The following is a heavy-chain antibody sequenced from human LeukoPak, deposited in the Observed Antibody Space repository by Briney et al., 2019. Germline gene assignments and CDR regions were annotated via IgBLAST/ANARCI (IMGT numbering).Heavy chain of an antibody. Sequence: HPGGSLRLSCAASGFTFSSYAMHWVRQAPGKGLEWVAVISYDGSNKYYADSVKGRFTISRDNSKNTLYLQMNSLRAEDTAVYYCARDEKDVSLWFGELLGYYYYGMDVWGQGTTVTVSS. CDR3: ARDEKDVSLWFGELLGYYYYGMDV. J-gene: IGHJ6*02. CDR1: GFTFSSYA. V-gene: IGHV3-30-3*01. CDR2: ISYDGSNK. D-gene: IGHD3-10*01.